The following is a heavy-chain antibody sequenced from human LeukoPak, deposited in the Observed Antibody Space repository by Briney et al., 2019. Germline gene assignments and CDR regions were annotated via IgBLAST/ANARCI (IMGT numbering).Heavy chain of an antibody. V-gene: IGHV3-30-3*01. D-gene: IGHD2/OR15-2a*01. CDR2: ISYDGTNK. CDR1: GFTFSSYA. J-gene: IGHJ4*02. CDR3: ARGIYSDGTTYHFYFDH. Sequence: GGSLRLSCAASGFTFSSYAMNWVRQAPGKGLEWVTVISYDGTNKYFADSVKGRFTISRDNSKNTLYLQMNSLRPEDTAVYYCARGIYSDGTTYHFYFDHWGQGTLVTVSS.